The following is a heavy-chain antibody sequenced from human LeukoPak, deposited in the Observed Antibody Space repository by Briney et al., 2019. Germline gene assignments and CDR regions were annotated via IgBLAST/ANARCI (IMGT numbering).Heavy chain of an antibody. CDR2: IYPGDSDT. Sequence: GESLKISFKGSGSRFTTYWIGWVRPMPGKGLEWMGIIYPGDSDTRYSPSFQGQVTISADKSITTAYLQWSSLKASDTAMYYCARGGSYSGNWGQGTLVTVSS. V-gene: IGHV5-51*01. J-gene: IGHJ4*02. CDR1: GSRFTTYW. D-gene: IGHD1-26*01. CDR3: ARGGSYSGN.